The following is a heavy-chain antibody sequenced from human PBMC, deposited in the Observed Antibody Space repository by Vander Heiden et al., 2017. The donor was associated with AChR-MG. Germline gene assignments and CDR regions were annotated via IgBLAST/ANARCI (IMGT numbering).Heavy chain of an antibody. J-gene: IGHJ4*02. V-gene: IGHV3-48*04. CDR2: ISAFSRTT. D-gene: IGHD2-21*01. Sequence: EVQLVESGGGLVQMGGSLRLSCAASGFTFSSHTSAMTWVRQAPGKGLEWVSYISAFSRTTYYADSVKGRFTISRDNAKQSLYLQINSLRADDTAIYFCARVDVVVGGEPFDYWVQGTLGTVSS. CDR3: ARVDVVVGGEPFDY. CDR1: GFTFSSHTSA.